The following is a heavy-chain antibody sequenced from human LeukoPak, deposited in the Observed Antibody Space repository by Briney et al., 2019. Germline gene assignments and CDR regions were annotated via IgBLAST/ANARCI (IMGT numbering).Heavy chain of an antibody. J-gene: IGHJ6*03. D-gene: IGHD6-19*01. CDR3: ARDGWYWEPVNVNYYYYYYMDV. Sequence: GASVKVSCKASGYTFTGYYMHWVRQAPGQGLEWMGWINPNSGGTNYAQKFQGRVTMTRDTSISTAYMELSRLRSDDTAVYYCARDGWYWEPVNVNYYYYYYMDVWGKGTTVTVSS. CDR2: INPNSGGT. V-gene: IGHV1-2*02. CDR1: GYTFTGYY.